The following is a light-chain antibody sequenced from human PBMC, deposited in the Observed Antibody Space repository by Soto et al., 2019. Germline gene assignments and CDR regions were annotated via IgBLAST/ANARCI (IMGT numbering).Light chain of an antibody. CDR3: CSYAGSNTFVV. J-gene: IGLJ2*01. Sequence: QSVLTQPASVSGSPGQSITISCTGTSSDVGSYNLVSWYQQHPGKAPKLMIYEDIKRPSGVSTRFSGSKSGNTASLTISGLQAEDEADYYCCSYAGSNTFVVFGGGTQLTVL. CDR2: EDI. CDR1: SSDVGSYNL. V-gene: IGLV2-23*02.